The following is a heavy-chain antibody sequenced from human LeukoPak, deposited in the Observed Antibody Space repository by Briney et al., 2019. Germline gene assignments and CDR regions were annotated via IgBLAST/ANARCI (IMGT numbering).Heavy chain of an antibody. CDR2: TYSGGDT. D-gene: IGHD3-3*01. CDR3: ARDRYSTIFGG. J-gene: IGHJ4*02. CDR1: GFTVSSDY. V-gene: IGHV3-66*02. Sequence: GGSLRLSCAASGFTVSSDYMSWVRQAPGRGLEWVSITYSGGDTYYANSVKGRFTISRDNSKNTLYLQMNSMRAEDTAVYYCARDRYSTIFGGWGQGTLVTVSS.